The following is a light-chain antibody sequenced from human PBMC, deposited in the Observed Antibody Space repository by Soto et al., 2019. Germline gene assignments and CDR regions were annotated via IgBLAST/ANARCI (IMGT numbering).Light chain of an antibody. V-gene: IGLV6-57*01. Sequence: NFMLTQPHSVSESPGKTVTISCTRSSGSIASNSVQWYQQRPGSFPTAVIYEDNQRPSGVPDRFSGSIDSSSNSASLTISGLKTEDEADYYCQSYDSNNWVFGGGTKLTVL. CDR2: EDN. CDR3: QSYDSNNWV. CDR1: SGSIASNS. J-gene: IGLJ3*02.